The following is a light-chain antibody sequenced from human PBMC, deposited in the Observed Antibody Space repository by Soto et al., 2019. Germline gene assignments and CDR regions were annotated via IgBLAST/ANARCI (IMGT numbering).Light chain of an antibody. CDR2: GAS. Sequence: IVMTQSPSTLSVSPGERASLSCRSSQSVSSNLAWYQQKPGQAPRLLIYGASTRATGIPARFSGSGSGTEFTLTIGSLQPDDFATFYCQQYGTYPLTFGGGTKVDIK. CDR1: QSVSSN. J-gene: IGKJ4*01. CDR3: QQYGTYPLT. V-gene: IGKV3-15*01.